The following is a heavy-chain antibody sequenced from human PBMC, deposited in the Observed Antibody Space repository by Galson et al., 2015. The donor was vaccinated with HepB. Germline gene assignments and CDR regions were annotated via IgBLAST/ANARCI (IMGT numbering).Heavy chain of an antibody. J-gene: IGHJ4*02. CDR2: ISSNGGST. Sequence: SLRLSCAASGFTFSSYAMHWVRQAPGKGLEYVSAISSNGGSTYYADSVKGRFTISRDNSKNTLYLQTSSLRAEDTAVYYCVKDEGYYGSGSYPCFDYWGQGTLVTVSS. CDR1: GFTFSSYA. D-gene: IGHD3-10*01. CDR3: VKDEGYYGSGSYPCFDY. V-gene: IGHV3-64D*06.